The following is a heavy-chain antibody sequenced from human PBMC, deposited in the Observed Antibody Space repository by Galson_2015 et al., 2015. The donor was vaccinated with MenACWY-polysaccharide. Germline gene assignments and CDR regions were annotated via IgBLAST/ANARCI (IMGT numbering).Heavy chain of an antibody. J-gene: IGHJ4*02. D-gene: IGHD3-22*01. CDR2: IGGRGNST. CDR1: GFTFSDYA. Sequence: SLRLSCAASGFTFSDYAMSWVRQAPGKGLEWVSGIGGRGNSTYYADSVKGRFTISRDNSKNTLFLQMNSLRAEDTAVYYCAKDLPYYYDSDSLCPWYCDYWGQGTLVTVSS. CDR3: AKDLPYYYDSDSLCPWYCDY. V-gene: IGHV3-23*01.